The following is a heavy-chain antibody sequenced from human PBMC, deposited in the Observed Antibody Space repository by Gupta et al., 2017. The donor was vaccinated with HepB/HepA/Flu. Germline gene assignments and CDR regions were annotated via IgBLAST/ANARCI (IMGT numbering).Heavy chain of an antibody. CDR3: ASWGGNSHY. CDR1: GFTFIVHY. Sequence: EVQLVESGGDLVQQGGSLRLSCAGSGFTFIVHYINWVRQAPGKGLEWVAIINPGRSDKQYVDSVKGRFTISRDNAKNSVYLQMDSLRAEDTAVYYCASWGGNSHYWGQGTLVTVSS. J-gene: IGHJ4*02. V-gene: IGHV3-7*01. CDR2: INPGRSDK. D-gene: IGHD3-16*01.